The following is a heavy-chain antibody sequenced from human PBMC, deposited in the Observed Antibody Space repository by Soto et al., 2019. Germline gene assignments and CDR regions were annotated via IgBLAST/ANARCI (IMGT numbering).Heavy chain of an antibody. CDR1: GYPFSSHG. D-gene: IGHD2-21*02. J-gene: IGHJ4*02. V-gene: IGHV1-18*01. CDR2: IDPYKGDT. CDR3: ARVGTYCGDDCYSPFEALDY. Sequence: QVQLVQSGAEVKKPGASVKVSCKASGYPFSSHGISWVRQAPGQGLEWMGWIDPYKGDTNSAQKFQGRVTMTTDTSTKTAYMELTSLRSHDTAVYYCARVGTYCGDDCYSPFEALDYWGQGTLVTVSS.